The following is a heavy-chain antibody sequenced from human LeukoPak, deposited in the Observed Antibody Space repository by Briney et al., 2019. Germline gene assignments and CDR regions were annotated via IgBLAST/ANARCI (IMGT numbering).Heavy chain of an antibody. J-gene: IGHJ4*02. CDR1: GFTFSSYA. V-gene: IGHV3-30*04. Sequence: QPGGSLRLSCAASGFTFSSYAMHWVRQAPGKGLEWVAVISYDGSNKYYADSVKGRFTISRDNSKNTLYLQMNSLRAEDTAVYYCAKDRLEVRGVTPDYWGQGTLVTVSS. CDR2: ISYDGSNK. CDR3: AKDRLEVRGVTPDY. D-gene: IGHD3-10*01.